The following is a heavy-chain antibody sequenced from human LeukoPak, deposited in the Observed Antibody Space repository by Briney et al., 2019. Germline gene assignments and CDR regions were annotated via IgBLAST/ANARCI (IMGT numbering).Heavy chain of an antibody. Sequence: SETLSLTCTVSGGSISSYYWSWIRQPPGKGLEWIGYIYYSGSTNYNPSLKSRVTISVDTSKNQFSLKLSSVTAADTAVYYCARARTIFGVVTYEGPGYYYMDVWGKRTTVTVSS. CDR2: IYYSGST. V-gene: IGHV4-59*01. D-gene: IGHD3-3*01. CDR3: ARARTIFGVVTYEGPGYYYMDV. J-gene: IGHJ6*03. CDR1: GGSISSYY.